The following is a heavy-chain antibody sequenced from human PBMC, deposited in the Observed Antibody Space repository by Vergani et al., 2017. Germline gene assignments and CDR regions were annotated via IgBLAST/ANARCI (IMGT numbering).Heavy chain of an antibody. V-gene: IGHV5-10-1*03. Sequence: EVQLVQSGAEVKKPGESLRISCKGFGYSITSYWISWVRQMPGKGREWMGRIAPSDSYTNYSPSFQGHVTIPADKSISTAYLQWRRLKASDTSMYYCARPKEAVSGTEWYFDLWGRGTLVTVSS. CDR3: ARPKEAVSGTEWYFDL. D-gene: IGHD6-19*01. J-gene: IGHJ2*01. CDR2: IAPSDSYT. CDR1: GYSITSYW.